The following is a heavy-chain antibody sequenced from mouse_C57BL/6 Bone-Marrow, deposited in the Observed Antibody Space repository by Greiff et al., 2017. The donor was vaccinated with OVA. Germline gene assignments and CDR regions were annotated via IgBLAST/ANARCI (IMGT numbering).Heavy chain of an antibody. J-gene: IGHJ1*03. D-gene: IGHD2-1*01. CDR3: ARDYYGNSYWYFDV. CDR1: GFTFSDFY. CDR2: SRNKANDYTT. Sequence: DVMLVESGGGLVQSGRSLRLSCATSGFTFSDFYMEWVRQAPGKGLEWIAASRNKANDYTTEYSASVKGRFIVSRDTSQSILYLQMNALRAEDTAIYYCARDYYGNSYWYFDVWGTGTTVTVSS. V-gene: IGHV7-1*01.